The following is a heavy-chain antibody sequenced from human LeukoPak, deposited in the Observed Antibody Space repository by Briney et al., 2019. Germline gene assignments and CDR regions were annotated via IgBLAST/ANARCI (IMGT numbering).Heavy chain of an antibody. D-gene: IGHD1-26*01. J-gene: IGHJ4*02. CDR3: ARVGATTGGHFDY. CDR2: IYYSGST. CDR1: GGSTSSYY. V-gene: IGHV4-59*01. Sequence: SETLSLTCTVSGGSTSSYYWSWIRQPPGKGLEWIGYIYYSGSTNYNPSLKSRVTISVDTSKNQFSLKLSSVTAADTAVYYCARVGATTGGHFDYWGQGTLVTVSS.